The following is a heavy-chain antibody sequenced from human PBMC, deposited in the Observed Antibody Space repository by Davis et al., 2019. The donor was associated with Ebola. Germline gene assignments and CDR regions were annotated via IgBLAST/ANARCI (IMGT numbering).Heavy chain of an antibody. CDR1: GYTFTSYD. CDR3: ARGPLLWFGESPDRWYFDL. CDR2: INPNSGGT. D-gene: IGHD3-10*01. J-gene: IGHJ2*01. Sequence: ASVKVSCKASGYTFTSYDINWVRQATGQGLEWMGWINPNSGGTNYAQKFQGRVTMTRDTSISTAYMELSRLRSDDTAVYYCARGPLLWFGESPDRWYFDLWGRGTLVTVSS. V-gene: IGHV1-2*02.